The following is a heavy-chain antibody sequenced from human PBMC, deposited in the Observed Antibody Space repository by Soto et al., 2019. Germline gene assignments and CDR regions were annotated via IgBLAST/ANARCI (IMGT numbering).Heavy chain of an antibody. CDR1: GFSFSDSL. Sequence: QVQLVQSGAEVRKPGASVNISCRASGFSFSDSLINWVRQAPGQSLEWMGWINPDNGNTRYLQTFQGRVTISRHSSASIAYVEVSDLTSEDTAVYYCARDILAVGPRANDAFDVWGQGTMVTVSS. CDR2: INPDNGNT. V-gene: IGHV1-3*01. D-gene: IGHD2-8*02. CDR3: ARDILAVGPRANDAFDV. J-gene: IGHJ3*01.